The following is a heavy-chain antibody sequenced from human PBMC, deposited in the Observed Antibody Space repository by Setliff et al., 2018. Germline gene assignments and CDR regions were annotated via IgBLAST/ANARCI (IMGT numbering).Heavy chain of an antibody. Sequence: ASVKVSCKASGHTLATYYLHWMRQAPGQGLEWLGMTNPSGDYTGYAQRFQGRITMTSDTSTSTVNMEVSSLRSEDTAMYYCASAKREMRSYFDYWGQGTLVTVSS. CDR1: GHTLATYY. CDR2: TNPSGDYT. CDR3: ASAKREMRSYFDY. J-gene: IGHJ4*02. V-gene: IGHV1-46*01.